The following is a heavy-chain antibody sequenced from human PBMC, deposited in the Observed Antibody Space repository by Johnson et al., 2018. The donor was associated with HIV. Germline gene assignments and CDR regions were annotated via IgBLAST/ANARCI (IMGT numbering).Heavy chain of an antibody. V-gene: IGHV3-74*02. CDR3: ARAGRLGYCSGGSCYSPAFDI. CDR2: ISGDGSRS. Sequence: EQLVESGGGLVQPGGSLRLSCAASGFTISTFWMHWVRQVPGKGLMWVSRISGDGSRSSYADSVKGRFTISRDNAKNTLYLQMNSLRAEDTAVYYCARAGRLGYCSGGSCYSPAFDIWGQGTMVTVS. D-gene: IGHD2-15*01. J-gene: IGHJ3*02. CDR1: GFTISTFW.